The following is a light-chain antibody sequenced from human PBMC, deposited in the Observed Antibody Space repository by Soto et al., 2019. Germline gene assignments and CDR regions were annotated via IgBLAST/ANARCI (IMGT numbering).Light chain of an antibody. J-gene: IGKJ4*01. CDR2: AAS. CDR1: QGISSY. Sequence: AMRMTQAPSSFSASTGDRVTITCRASQGISSYLAWYQQKPGKAPKLLIYAASTLQSGVPSRFSGSGSGTDFTLTISCLQSEDFATYYYPQYYSYPLTFGGGTKVDI. CDR3: PQYYSYPLT. V-gene: IGKV1-8*01.